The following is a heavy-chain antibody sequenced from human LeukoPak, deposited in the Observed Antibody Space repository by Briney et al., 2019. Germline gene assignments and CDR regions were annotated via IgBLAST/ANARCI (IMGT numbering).Heavy chain of an antibody. Sequence: ASVKVSCKASGYTFTSYGISWLRQAPGQGLEWMGWISAYNGNKNYAQKLQGRVTMTTDTSTSTAYMDLRSLRSDDTAVYYCARGVAVARYGMDVWGQGTTVTVSS. CDR1: GYTFTSYG. V-gene: IGHV1-18*01. CDR3: ARGVAVARYGMDV. D-gene: IGHD6-19*01. J-gene: IGHJ6*02. CDR2: ISAYNGNK.